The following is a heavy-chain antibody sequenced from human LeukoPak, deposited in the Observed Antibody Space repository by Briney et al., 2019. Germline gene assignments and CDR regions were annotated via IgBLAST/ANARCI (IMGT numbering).Heavy chain of an antibody. D-gene: IGHD4-23*01. CDR3: ARESGNFYYYYGMDV. J-gene: IGHJ6*02. V-gene: IGHV3-23*01. CDR2: IGGRDGST. CDR1: GFTFSSYG. Sequence: GGSLRLSCAASGFTFSSYGMSWVRQAPGKGLEWVSAIGGRDGSTYYADPVKGRFTISRDNAKNSLYLQMNSLRAEDTTVYYCARESGNFYYYYGMDVWGQGTTVTVSS.